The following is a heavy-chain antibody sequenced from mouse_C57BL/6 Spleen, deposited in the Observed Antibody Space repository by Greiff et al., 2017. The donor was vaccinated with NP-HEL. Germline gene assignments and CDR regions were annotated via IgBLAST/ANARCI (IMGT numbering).Heavy chain of an antibody. CDR1: GFNIKDYY. J-gene: IGHJ4*01. V-gene: IGHV14-1*01. Sequence: VQLQQSGAELVRPGASVKLSCTASGFNIKDYYMHWVKQRPEQGLEWTGRIDPEDGDTEYAPKFQGKATMTADTSSNTAYLQLSSLTSEDTAVYYCTTTAYYYGSSDAMDYWGQGTSVTVSS. CDR3: TTTAYYYGSSDAMDY. CDR2: IDPEDGDT. D-gene: IGHD1-1*01.